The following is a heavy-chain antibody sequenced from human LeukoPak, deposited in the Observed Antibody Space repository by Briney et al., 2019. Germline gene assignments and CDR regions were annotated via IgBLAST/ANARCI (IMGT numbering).Heavy chain of an antibody. CDR3: ARVLRFLEWLPYFDY. CDR2: INHSGST. Sequence: SSETLSLTCAVYGGSFSGYYWSWIRQPPGKGLEWIGEINHSGSTNYNPSLKSRVTISVVTSKNQFSLKLSSVTAADTAVYYCARVLRFLEWLPYFDYWGQGTLVTVSS. CDR1: GGSFSGYY. J-gene: IGHJ4*02. D-gene: IGHD3-3*01. V-gene: IGHV4-34*01.